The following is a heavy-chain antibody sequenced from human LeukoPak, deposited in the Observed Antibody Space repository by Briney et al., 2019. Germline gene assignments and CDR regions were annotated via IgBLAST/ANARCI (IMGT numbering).Heavy chain of an antibody. Sequence: SETLSLTCSVSGDSINSYYWSWVRQPAGKGLEWVGRIHSSGTTNYNPFFESRLSMSVDTSQNQVSLRLTSLTAADTAVYYCARGNSSSQHGLDYWAQGPLVTVSS. J-gene: IGHJ4*02. CDR2: IHSSGTT. CDR1: GDSINSYY. V-gene: IGHV4-4*07. CDR3: ARGNSSSQHGLDY. D-gene: IGHD6-13*01.